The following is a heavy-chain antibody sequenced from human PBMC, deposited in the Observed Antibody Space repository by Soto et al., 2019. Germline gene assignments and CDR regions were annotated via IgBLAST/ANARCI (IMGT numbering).Heavy chain of an antibody. V-gene: IGHV1-69*12. CDR2: IIPIFGTA. J-gene: IGHJ3*02. D-gene: IGHD5-12*01. CDR3: AREGVEMATKGAFDI. CDR1: GGTFSSYA. Sequence: QVQLVQSGAEVKKPGSSVKVSCKASGGTFSSYAISWVRQAPGQGLEWMGGIIPIFGTANYAQKFQGRVRIXXDXSXXTADMELSSLRSEDTAVYYCAREGVEMATKGAFDIWGQGTMVTVSS.